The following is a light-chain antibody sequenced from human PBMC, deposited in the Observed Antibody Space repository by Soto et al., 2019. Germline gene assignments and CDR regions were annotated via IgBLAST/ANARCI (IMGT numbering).Light chain of an antibody. CDR1: QSVGNY. CDR3: QQYGSS. CDR2: DAS. J-gene: IGKJ3*01. V-gene: IGKV3-11*01. Sequence: EIVLTQSPATLSLSPGERATISCRASQSVGNYLAWYQQKPGLAPRLLIFDASDRATGIPARFSGSGSGTNFTLAISSLEPEDFAVYYCQQYGSSFGPGTRVDIK.